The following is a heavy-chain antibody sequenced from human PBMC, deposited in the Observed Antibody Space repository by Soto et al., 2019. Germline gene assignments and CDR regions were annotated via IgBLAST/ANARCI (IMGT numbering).Heavy chain of an antibody. CDR3: ARADMIRGVRLDY. D-gene: IGHD3-10*01. CDR1: GGSISSGGYS. V-gene: IGHV4-30-2*01. Sequence: SETLSLTCAVSGGSISSGGYSWSWIRQPPGKGLEWIGYIYHSGSTYYNPSLKSRVTISVDRSKNQFSLKLSSVTAADTAVYYCARADMIRGVRLDYWGQGILVTVSS. J-gene: IGHJ4*02. CDR2: IYHSGST.